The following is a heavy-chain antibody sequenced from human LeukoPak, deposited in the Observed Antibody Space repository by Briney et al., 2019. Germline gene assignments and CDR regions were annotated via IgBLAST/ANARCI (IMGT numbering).Heavy chain of an antibody. J-gene: IGHJ4*02. D-gene: IGHD6-19*01. Sequence: GESLKISCKGSGYSFTSYWISWVRQMPGKGLEWMGRIDPSDSYTNYSPSFQGHVTISADKSISTAFLQWSSLKASDTAMYYCARRDRSGWSFDYWGQGTLVTVSS. CDR2: IDPSDSYT. CDR1: GYSFTSYW. CDR3: ARRDRSGWSFDY. V-gene: IGHV5-10-1*01.